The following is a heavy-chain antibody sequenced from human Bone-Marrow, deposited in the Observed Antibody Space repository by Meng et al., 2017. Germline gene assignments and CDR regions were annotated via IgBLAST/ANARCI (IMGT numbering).Heavy chain of an antibody. CDR3: ARKAVAGNFDY. CDR2: IGYSGTI. D-gene: IGHD6-13*01. Sequence: QLQLQESGPGMVKTSETLSHTCTVSGGSTTSTSYYWDWIRQPPAKGLEWIGTIGYSGTIVYNPSLSSRVTMTLDTSKNQFSLKLSSVTAPDTAVYYCARKAVAGNFDYWGQGTLVTVSS. CDR1: GGSTTSTSYY. V-gene: IGHV4-39*01. J-gene: IGHJ4*02.